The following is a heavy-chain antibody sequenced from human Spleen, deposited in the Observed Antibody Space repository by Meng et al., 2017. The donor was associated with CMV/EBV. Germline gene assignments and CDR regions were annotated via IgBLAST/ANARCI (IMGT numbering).Heavy chain of an antibody. Sequence: ESLKISCAVYGGSFSGYYWSWIRQPPGKGLEWIGEINHSGSTNYNPSLKSRVTISVDTSKNQFSLKLSSVTAADTAVYYCARDAMVRGVIIRNYYYYGMDVWGQGTTVTVSS. CDR1: GGSFSGYY. D-gene: IGHD3-10*01. CDR2: INHSGST. J-gene: IGHJ6*02. V-gene: IGHV4-34*01. CDR3: ARDAMVRGVIIRNYYYYGMDV.